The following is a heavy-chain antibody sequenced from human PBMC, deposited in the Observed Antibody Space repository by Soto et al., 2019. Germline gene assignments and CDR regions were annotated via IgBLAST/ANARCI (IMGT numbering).Heavy chain of an antibody. J-gene: IGHJ6*02. CDR1: GFTFSDYW. CDR3: TRDMNV. CDR2: IKEDGSDK. Sequence: GSLRLSCAASGFTFSDYWMTWVRQAPGKGLEWVANIKEDGSDKYYVDSVKGRFTISRDNAKNSLYLQMNSLRAEDTAVYFCTRDMNVWGQGTTVTGSS. V-gene: IGHV3-7*01.